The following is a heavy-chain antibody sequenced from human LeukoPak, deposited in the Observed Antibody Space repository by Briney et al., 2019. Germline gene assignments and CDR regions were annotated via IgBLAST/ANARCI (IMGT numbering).Heavy chain of an antibody. J-gene: IGHJ4*02. CDR3: ARDSRDYYDAFDY. V-gene: IGHV3-33*08. CDR2: ISYDGSNK. D-gene: IGHD3-22*01. CDR1: GFTFSSYG. Sequence: GRSLRLSCAASGFTFSSYGMHWVRQAPGKGLEWVAVISYDGSNKYYADSVKGRFTISRDNSKNTLYPQMNSLRAEDTAVYYCARDSRDYYDAFDYWGQGTLVTVSS.